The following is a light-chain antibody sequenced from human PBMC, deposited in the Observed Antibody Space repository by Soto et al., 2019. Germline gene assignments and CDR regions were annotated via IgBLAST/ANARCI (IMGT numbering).Light chain of an antibody. V-gene: IGKV1-33*01. CDR2: DAS. CDR1: QDISDH. CDR3: QQFERLPLT. Sequence: IQMTQSPSSLSASVGDRVTITCQASQDISDHLNWYQQKSGQAPNLLIYDASSLETGVPSRVNGGGYGTDITLTITSLQPEDTRTYYCQQFERLPLTFGGGTKVDVK. J-gene: IGKJ4*01.